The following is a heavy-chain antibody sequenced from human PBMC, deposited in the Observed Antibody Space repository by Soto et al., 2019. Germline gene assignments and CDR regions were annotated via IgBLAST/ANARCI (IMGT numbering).Heavy chain of an antibody. CDR2: ISYDGSNK. Sequence: QVQLVESGGGVVQPGRSLRLSCAASGFTFSSYAMHWVRQAPGKGLEWVAVISYDGSNKYYADSVKGRFTISRDNSKNTLYLQMNSLRAEDTAVYYCARALGYCSGGSCYVYFDYWGQGTLVTVSS. CDR1: GFTFSSYA. V-gene: IGHV3-30-3*01. CDR3: ARALGYCSGGSCYVYFDY. J-gene: IGHJ4*02. D-gene: IGHD2-15*01.